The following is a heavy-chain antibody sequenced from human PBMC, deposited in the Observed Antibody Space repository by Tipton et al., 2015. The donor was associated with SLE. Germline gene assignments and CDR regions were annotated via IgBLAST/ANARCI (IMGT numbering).Heavy chain of an antibody. D-gene: IGHD5-12*01. V-gene: IGHV3-9*01. CDR1: GFTFVDYA. Sequence: RSLRLSCAASGFTFVDYAMHWVRQAPGKGLEWVSGISWNGVNIGYADSVKGRFTISRDDAKKSVFLQMNSLRVEDTAVYYCATGGYHQTWIDPWGQGTLVTVSS. CDR3: ATGGYHQTWIDP. CDR2: ISWNGVNI. J-gene: IGHJ5*02.